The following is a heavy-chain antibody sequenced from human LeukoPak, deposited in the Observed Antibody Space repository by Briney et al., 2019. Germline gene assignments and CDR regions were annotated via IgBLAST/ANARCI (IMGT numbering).Heavy chain of an antibody. D-gene: IGHD3-22*01. CDR3: ARVYDSSGYYFQPRYYGMDV. J-gene: IGHJ6*02. CDR1: GFTFNDYY. V-gene: IGHV3-11*01. Sequence: GGSLRLSCAASGFTFNDYYMSWIRQAPGKGLEWVSYISSSGSTIYYADSVKGRFTISRDNAKNSLYLQMNSLRAEDTAVYYCARVYDSSGYYFQPRYYGMDVWGQGTTVTVSS. CDR2: ISSSGSTI.